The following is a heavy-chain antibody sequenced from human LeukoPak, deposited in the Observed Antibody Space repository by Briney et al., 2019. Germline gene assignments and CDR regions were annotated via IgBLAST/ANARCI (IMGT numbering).Heavy chain of an antibody. J-gene: IGHJ6*02. CDR1: GYTFTSYG. D-gene: IGHD1-26*01. Sequence: GASVNVSCKASGYTFTSYGISWVRQAPGQGLEWMGGIIPIFDTADYAQKFQGRVTITADESTSTAYMELSSLRSEDTAVFYCARISLGAIWGYYYGMDVWGQGTTVTVSS. V-gene: IGHV1-69*13. CDR3: ARISLGAIWGYYYGMDV. CDR2: IIPIFDTA.